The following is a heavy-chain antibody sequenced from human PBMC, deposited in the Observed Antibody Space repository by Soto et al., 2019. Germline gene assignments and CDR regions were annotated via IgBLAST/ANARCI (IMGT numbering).Heavy chain of an antibody. CDR3: ARGYCSGGSCENYFDY. CDR1: GYTFTSYD. V-gene: IGHV1-8*01. CDR2: MNPNSGNT. Sequence: GASVKVSCKASGYTFTSYDINWVRQATGQGLEWMGWMNPNSGNTGYAQKFQGRVTMTRNTSISTAYMELSSLRSEDTAVYYCARGYCSGGSCENYFDYWGQGTLVTVSS. D-gene: IGHD2-15*01. J-gene: IGHJ4*02.